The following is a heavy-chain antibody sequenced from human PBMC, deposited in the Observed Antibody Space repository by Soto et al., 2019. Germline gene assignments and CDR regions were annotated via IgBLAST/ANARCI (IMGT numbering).Heavy chain of an antibody. CDR1: GYTFTSYY. CDR3: ARDRVSGYDDNWFDP. J-gene: IGHJ5*02. CDR2: INPSGGST. V-gene: IGHV1-46*01. Sequence: ASVKVSCKASGYTFTSYYMHWVRQAPGQGLECMGIINPSGGSTSYAQKFQGRVTMTRDTSTSTVYMELSSLRSEDTAVYYCARDRVSGYDDNWFDPWGQGTLVTVSS. D-gene: IGHD5-12*01.